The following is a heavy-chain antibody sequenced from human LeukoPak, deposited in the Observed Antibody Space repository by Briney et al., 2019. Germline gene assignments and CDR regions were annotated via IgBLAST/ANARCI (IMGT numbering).Heavy chain of an antibody. CDR3: ARQYSSEFDY. V-gene: IGHV3-30*02. D-gene: IGHD6-19*01. Sequence: PGGSLRLSCAASGFTFSSYGMHWVRQAPGKGLEWVALIRYDGSDKYYADSVRGRFTISRDNSKNTFYLQMDSLRTDYTAVYYCARQYSSEFDYWGQGTLVTVSS. J-gene: IGHJ4*02. CDR2: IRYDGSDK. CDR1: GFTFSSYG.